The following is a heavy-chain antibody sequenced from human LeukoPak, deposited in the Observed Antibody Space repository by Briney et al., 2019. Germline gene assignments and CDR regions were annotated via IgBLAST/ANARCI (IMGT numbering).Heavy chain of an antibody. CDR2: TSAYNGNT. D-gene: IGHD6-13*01. CDR3: AIWPRNQQLVWATDY. J-gene: IGHJ4*02. Sequence: GASVKVSCKASGYTFTSYGISWVRQAPGQGLEWMGWTSAYNGNTNYAQKLQGRVTMTTDTSTSTAYMELRSLRSDDTAVYYCAIWPRNQQLVWATDYWGQGTLVTVSS. CDR1: GYTFTSYG. V-gene: IGHV1-18*01.